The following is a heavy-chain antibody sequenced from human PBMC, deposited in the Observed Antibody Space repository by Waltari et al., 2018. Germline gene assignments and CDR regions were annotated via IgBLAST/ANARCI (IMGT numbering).Heavy chain of an antibody. CDR1: GFTVSSNY. D-gene: IGHD6-13*01. Sequence: EVQLVESGGGLIQPGGSLRLSCAASGFTVSSNYMRWVRRAQGKGLEWVSVIYSGGSTYYADSVKGRFTISRDNSKNTLYLQMNSLRAEDTAVYYCARGATAAGTIYYYGMDVWGQGTTVTVSS. CDR2: IYSGGST. V-gene: IGHV3-53*01. J-gene: IGHJ6*02. CDR3: ARGATAAGTIYYYGMDV.